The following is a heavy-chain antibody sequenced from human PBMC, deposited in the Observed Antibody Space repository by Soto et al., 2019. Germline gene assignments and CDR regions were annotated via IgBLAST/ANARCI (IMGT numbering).Heavy chain of an antibody. Sequence: GGALRLSCAASGFTFSNYWMTWVRQAPGKGLEWVANIKEDGSEKHYVDSVKGRFTISRDNAKNSLYLQMNSLRVEDTAVYFCSRDVVVGAKALNYWGQGALVTVSS. V-gene: IGHV3-7*01. CDR1: GFTFSNYW. CDR2: IKEDGSEK. CDR3: SRDVVVGAKALNY. J-gene: IGHJ4*02. D-gene: IGHD2-15*01.